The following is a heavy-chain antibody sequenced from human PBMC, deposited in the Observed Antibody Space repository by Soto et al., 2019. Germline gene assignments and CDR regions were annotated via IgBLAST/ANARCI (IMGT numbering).Heavy chain of an antibody. V-gene: IGHV4-39*01. Sequence: QLQLQESGPGLVKPSETLSLTCTVSGGSISSSSYYWGWIRQPPGKGLEWIGSIYYSGSTYYNPSLKSPGTLSVDTSKNQFSLKLSSVTAADTGVYSCARHKHGYGFYWGQGTLVTVSS. CDR2: IYYSGST. J-gene: IGHJ4*02. CDR1: GGSISSSSYY. D-gene: IGHD5-18*01. CDR3: ARHKHGYGFY.